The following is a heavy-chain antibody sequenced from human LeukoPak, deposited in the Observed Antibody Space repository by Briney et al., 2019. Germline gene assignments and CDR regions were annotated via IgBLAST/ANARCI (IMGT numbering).Heavy chain of an antibody. CDR3: ARCSTGTYYYYYYMDV. CDR2: IYTSGST. Sequence: NPSETLSLTCTVSGGSISSYYWSWIRQPAGKGLEWIGRIYTSGSTNYNASLKSRVTMSVDTSKNQFSLKLSSVTAADTAVSYCARCSTGTYYYYYYMDVWGKGTTVTVSS. D-gene: IGHD1-1*01. CDR1: GGSISSYY. V-gene: IGHV4-4*07. J-gene: IGHJ6*03.